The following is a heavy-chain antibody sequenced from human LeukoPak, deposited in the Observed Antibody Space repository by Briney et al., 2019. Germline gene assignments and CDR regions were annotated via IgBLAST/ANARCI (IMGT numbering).Heavy chain of an antibody. D-gene: IGHD2-15*01. CDR3: AGRGYCSGGSCPPYYYYYYMDV. CDR2: LGSSGANK. Sequence: GGSLRLSCAASGFTFTDYSMSWIRQTPGKGLEWVASLGSSGANKYYADSVKGRFTISRDNAKNSLYLQMNSLRAEDTAVYYCAGRGYCSGGSCPPYYYYYYMDVWGKGTTVTVSS. V-gene: IGHV3-11*04. J-gene: IGHJ6*03. CDR1: GFTFTDYS.